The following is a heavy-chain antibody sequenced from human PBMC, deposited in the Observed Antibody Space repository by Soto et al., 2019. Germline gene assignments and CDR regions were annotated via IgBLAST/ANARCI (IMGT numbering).Heavy chain of an antibody. CDR3: ARDGRAFSIFGATMDV. CDR1: GYTFTNYA. J-gene: IGHJ6*02. CDR2: ISAYSGDT. V-gene: IGHV1-18*01. D-gene: IGHD3-3*01. Sequence: VQLLQSGGEVRKPGASVKVSCKTSGYTFTNYAINWVRQAPGQGLQWMGWISAYSGDTKYAQRFQDRLTVTTDPSTTTAYMELRSLRSDDTAGYYCARDGRAFSIFGATMDVWGQGTTVTVSS.